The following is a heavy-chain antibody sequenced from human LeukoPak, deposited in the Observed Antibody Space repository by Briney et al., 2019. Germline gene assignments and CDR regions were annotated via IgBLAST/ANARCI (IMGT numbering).Heavy chain of an antibody. Sequence: GGSLRLSCAASGFTITTYAVNWVRQAPGKGLEWVANIKQDGSEKYYVDSVKGRFTISRDNAKNSLYLQMNSLRAEDTAVYYCARVRRYGDYLDYYYYMDVWGKGTTVTVSS. CDR3: ARVRRYGDYLDYYYYMDV. CDR1: GFTITTYA. CDR2: IKQDGSEK. D-gene: IGHD4-17*01. J-gene: IGHJ6*03. V-gene: IGHV3-7*01.